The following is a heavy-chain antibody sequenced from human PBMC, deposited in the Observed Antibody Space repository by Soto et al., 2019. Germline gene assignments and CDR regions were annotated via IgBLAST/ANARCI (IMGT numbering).Heavy chain of an antibody. Sequence: QVQLVESGGGVVQPGRSLRLSYAASGFTFSTYGMHWVRQAPGKGLEWVAVISYDGNNKYYADSVKGRFTISRDNSKNPLYLQMNRLRAEDTAVYYCAKTVYNWNDGFFDYWGQGTLVTVSS. D-gene: IGHD1-1*01. CDR1: GFTFSTYG. J-gene: IGHJ4*02. CDR2: ISYDGNNK. CDR3: AKTVYNWNDGFFDY. V-gene: IGHV3-30*18.